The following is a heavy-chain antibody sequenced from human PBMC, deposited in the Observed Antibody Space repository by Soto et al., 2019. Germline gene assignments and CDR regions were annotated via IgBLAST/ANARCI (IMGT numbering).Heavy chain of an antibody. CDR2: ISAYNGDT. CDR1: GYTFRSYG. Sequence: ASVKVSCKASGYTFRSYGISWVRQAPGQGLEWVGWISAYNGDTHYAPKFQDRITLTTETSTDTAYMELRSLRLDDTAVYYCARVVAVAGLNWFDPWGQGTLVTVSS. CDR3: ARVVAVAGLNWFDP. V-gene: IGHV1-18*04. D-gene: IGHD6-19*01. J-gene: IGHJ5*02.